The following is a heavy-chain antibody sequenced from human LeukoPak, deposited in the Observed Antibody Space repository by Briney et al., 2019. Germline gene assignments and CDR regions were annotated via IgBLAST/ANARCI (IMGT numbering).Heavy chain of an antibody. CDR3: AKESLVLGVRSAFDI. CDR1: GFTFSSYG. V-gene: IGHV3-30*02. D-gene: IGHD6-13*01. CDR2: IRHDGTET. Sequence: GGSLRLSCAASGFTFSSYGMHWVRQAPGKGLEWVAYIRHDGTETYYAGSVKGQFTITRDNSKSTLFLEMNSLRSEDTAVYYCAKESLVLGVRSAFDIWGQGTMVTVSS. J-gene: IGHJ3*02.